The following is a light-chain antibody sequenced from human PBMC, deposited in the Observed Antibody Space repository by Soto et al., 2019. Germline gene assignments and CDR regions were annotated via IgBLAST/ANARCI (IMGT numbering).Light chain of an antibody. V-gene: IGKV1-8*01. J-gene: IGKJ4*01. CDR1: QGISSY. CDR2: AAS. CDR3: QKYYSYPRT. Sequence: AIRMTQSPSSLSASTGDRVTITCRASQGISSYLAWYQQKPGKAPKLLIYAASTLQSGVPSRFSGSGSGTDFTLTISCLQSEDFATYYCQKYYSYPRTFGGGTKVDIK.